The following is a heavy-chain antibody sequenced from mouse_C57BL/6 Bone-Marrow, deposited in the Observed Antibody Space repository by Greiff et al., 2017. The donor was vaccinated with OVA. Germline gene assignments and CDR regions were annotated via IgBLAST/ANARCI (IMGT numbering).Heavy chain of an antibody. Sequence: QVQLQQPGAELVKPGASVKVSCKASGYTFTSYWMHWVKQRPGQGLEWIGRIHPSDSDTNYNQKFKGKATLTVDKSSSTAYMQLSSLTSEDSAVYYCAMERGSSAYYYAMDDWGQGTSVTVAS. V-gene: IGHV1-74*01. CDR3: AMERGSSAYYYAMDD. J-gene: IGHJ4*01. CDR2: IHPSDSDT. CDR1: GYTFTSYW. D-gene: IGHD1-1*01.